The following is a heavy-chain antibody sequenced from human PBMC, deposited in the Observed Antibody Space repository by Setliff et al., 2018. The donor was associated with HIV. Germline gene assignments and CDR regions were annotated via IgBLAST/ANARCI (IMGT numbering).Heavy chain of an antibody. CDR2: IKTDGGTT. Sequence: GGSLRLSCVGSGFTFKTYSMNWVRQAPGKGLEWLSYIKTDGGTTYDADSVEGRFTISRDNAKNSLYLQMDNLTVDNTAVYFCARGRCSDAACFFDYWGQGTLVTVSS. CDR1: GFTFKTYS. V-gene: IGHV3-48*01. J-gene: IGHJ4*02. D-gene: IGHD3-16*01. CDR3: ARGRCSDAACFFDY.